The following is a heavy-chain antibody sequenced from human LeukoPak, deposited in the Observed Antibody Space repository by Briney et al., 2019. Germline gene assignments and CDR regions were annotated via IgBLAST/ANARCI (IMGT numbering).Heavy chain of an antibody. Sequence: SKTLSLTCTVSGGSISSGGYYWSWLRQHPGKGLEWIGYIYYSGSTYYNPSLKSRVTISVDTSKNQFSLKLSSVTAADTAVYYCARGDQIFGVVNGAFDIWGQGTMVTVSS. CDR3: ARGDQIFGVVNGAFDI. J-gene: IGHJ3*02. CDR1: GGSISSGGYY. D-gene: IGHD3-3*01. V-gene: IGHV4-31*03. CDR2: IYYSGST.